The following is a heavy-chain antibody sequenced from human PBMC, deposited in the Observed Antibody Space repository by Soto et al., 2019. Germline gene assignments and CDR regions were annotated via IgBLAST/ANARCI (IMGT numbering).Heavy chain of an antibody. J-gene: IGHJ4*02. V-gene: IGHV3-48*02. CDR1: GFTFNNYD. Sequence: GGSLRLSCTASGFTFNNYDMSWVRQAPGKGLEWVSYISSSITTVYYADSVKGRFTISRDNAQNSLYLQMNSLRNEDTAVYYCARDRRYAEFSLDYWGQGALVTVSS. CDR3: ARDRRYAEFSLDY. D-gene: IGHD3-10*01. CDR2: ISSSITTV.